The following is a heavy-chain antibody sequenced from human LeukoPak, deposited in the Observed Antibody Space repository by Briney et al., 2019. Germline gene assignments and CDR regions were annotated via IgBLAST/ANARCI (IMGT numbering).Heavy chain of an antibody. D-gene: IGHD3-10*01. Sequence: ASVKVSCKASGYTFTGYYMHWVRQAPGQGLEWMGWINPNSGGTNYAQKFQGRVTMTRDTSISTAYMELSRLRSDDTAVYYCARVVVGGSGSYYMTIDYWGQGTLVTVSS. V-gene: IGHV1-2*02. CDR3: ARVVVGGSGSYYMTIDY. J-gene: IGHJ4*02. CDR1: GYTFTGYY. CDR2: INPNSGGT.